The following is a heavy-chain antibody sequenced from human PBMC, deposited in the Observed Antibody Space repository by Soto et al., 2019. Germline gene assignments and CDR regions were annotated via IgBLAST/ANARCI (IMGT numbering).Heavy chain of an antibody. V-gene: IGHV1-69*13. CDR2: IIPIFGTA. CDR3: ARDYDILTGNTAPYGMDV. D-gene: IGHD3-9*01. Sequence: SVKVSCKASGGTFSSYAISWVRQAPGQGLEWMGGIIPIFGTANYAQKFQGRVTITADESTSTAYMELSSLRSEDTAVYYCARDYDILTGNTAPYGMDVWGKGTTVTVSS. CDR1: GGTFSSYA. J-gene: IGHJ6*04.